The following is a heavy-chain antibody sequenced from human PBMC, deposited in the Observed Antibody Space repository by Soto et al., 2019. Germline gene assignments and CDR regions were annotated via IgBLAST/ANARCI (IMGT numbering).Heavy chain of an antibody. CDR1: GFTFSGYG. CDR3: AKEGPAAMPPVYYYYGMDV. J-gene: IGHJ6*02. D-gene: IGHD2-2*01. V-gene: IGHV3-30*18. Sequence: GGSLRLSCAASGFTFSGYGMHWVRQAPGKGLECVAVISYDGSNKYYADSVKGRFTISRDNSKNTLYLQMNSLRAEDTAVYYCAKEGPAAMPPVYYYYGMDVWGQGTTVTVSS. CDR2: ISYDGSNK.